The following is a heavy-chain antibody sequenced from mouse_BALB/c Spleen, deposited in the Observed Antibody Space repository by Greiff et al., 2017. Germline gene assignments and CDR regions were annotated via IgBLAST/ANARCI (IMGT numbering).Heavy chain of an antibody. CDR3: ARSRGQDY. Sequence: QVQLQQPGAELVKPGASVKLSCQASGYTFTSYWMHWVKQRPGQGLEWIGEINPSNGRTNYNEKFKSKATLTVDKSSSTAYMQLSSLTSEDSAVYYCARSRGQDYWGQGTTLTVSS. CDR1: GYTFTSYW. J-gene: IGHJ2*01. V-gene: IGHV1S81*02. CDR2: INPSNGRT. D-gene: IGHD3-3*01.